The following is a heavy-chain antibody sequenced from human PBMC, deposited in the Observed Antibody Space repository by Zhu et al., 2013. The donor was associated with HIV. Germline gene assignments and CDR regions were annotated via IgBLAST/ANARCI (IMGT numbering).Heavy chain of an antibody. CDR1: GFTFSSYE. J-gene: IGHJ6*02. Sequence: VQLVESGGGLVQPGGSLRLSCAASGFTFSSYEMNWVRQAPGKGLEWVSYISSSGSTIYYADSVKGRFTISRDNAKNSLYLQMNSPRAEDTAVYYCARDPETMRTYYDILTGYYGHYYGMDVWGQGTTVTVSS. D-gene: IGHD3-9*01. V-gene: IGHV3-48*03. CDR2: ISSSGSTI. CDR3: ARDPETMRTYYDILTGYYGHYYGMDV.